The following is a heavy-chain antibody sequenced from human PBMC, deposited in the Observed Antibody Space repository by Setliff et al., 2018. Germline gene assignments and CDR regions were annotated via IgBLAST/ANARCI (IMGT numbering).Heavy chain of an antibody. J-gene: IGHJ5*02. CDR3: ARRYCSGGSCDFDP. Sequence: SETLFLTCTVSGGSISSYYWSWIRQPAGKGLEWIGHTYIGGSANYNPSLKSRVTMSIDTSKNQFSLKLSSVTDADTAVYYCARRYCSGGSCDFDPWGQGTLVTVSS. CDR1: GGSISSYY. D-gene: IGHD2-15*01. V-gene: IGHV4-4*07. CDR2: TYIGGSA.